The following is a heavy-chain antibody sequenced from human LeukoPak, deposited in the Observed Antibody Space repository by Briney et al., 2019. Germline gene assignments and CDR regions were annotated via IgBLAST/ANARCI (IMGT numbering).Heavy chain of an antibody. J-gene: IGHJ4*02. V-gene: IGHV1-2*02. Sequence: ASVKVSCKASEYTFTDYYIHWVRQAPGQGLQWMGWINPNGGGTIYAQKFQGRVTMTRDTSISAAYMELSRLTSDDTAVYWCARVRDSGSYYLYWGQGTLVTVSS. CDR3: ARVRDSGSYYLY. CDR1: EYTFTDYY. CDR2: INPNGGGT. D-gene: IGHD3-10*01.